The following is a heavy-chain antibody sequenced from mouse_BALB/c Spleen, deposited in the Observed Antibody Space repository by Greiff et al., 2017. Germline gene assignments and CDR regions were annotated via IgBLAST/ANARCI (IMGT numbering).Heavy chain of an antibody. CDR1: GFSITSGYS. D-gene: IGHD1-2*01. CDR2: IHYSGST. Sequence: EVKLQESGPDLVKPSQSLSLTCTVTGFSITSGYSWHWIRQFPGNKLEWMGYIHYSGSTNYNPSLKSRISITRDTSKNQFFLQLNSVTTEDTATYYCARSDHYDVWFAYWGQGTLVTVSA. V-gene: IGHV3-1*02. J-gene: IGHJ3*01. CDR3: ARSDHYDVWFAY.